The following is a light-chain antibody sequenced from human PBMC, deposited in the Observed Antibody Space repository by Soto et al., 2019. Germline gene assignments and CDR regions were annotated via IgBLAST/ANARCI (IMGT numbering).Light chain of an antibody. CDR2: GAS. V-gene: IGKV3-20*01. J-gene: IGKJ1*01. CDR3: QQYGNSPRWT. CDR1: QSVTSSH. Sequence: EIVLTQSPGTLSLSPGERATLSCRASQSVTSSHLAWYQQKPGQAPRLLIYGASSRATGIPDRFSGSGSGTDFTLTISRLEPEDFAVYYCQQYGNSPRWTFGQGTKVDIK.